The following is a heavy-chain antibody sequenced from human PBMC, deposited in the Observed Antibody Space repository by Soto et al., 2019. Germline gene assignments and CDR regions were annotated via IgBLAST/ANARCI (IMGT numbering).Heavy chain of an antibody. J-gene: IGHJ6*02. V-gene: IGHV4-4*02. D-gene: IGHD5-18*01. CDR1: GDSISSNNW. CDR3: ARRSAQPGGYYYYGMDV. Sequence: SETLSLTCGVSGDSISSNNWWNWVRQPPGKGLEWIGEIHHSGRTNFNPSLKSRVTISVDKSKNQFSLKLNSVTAADTAMYYCARRSAQPGGYYYYGMDVWGQGTTVTVSS. CDR2: IHHSGRT.